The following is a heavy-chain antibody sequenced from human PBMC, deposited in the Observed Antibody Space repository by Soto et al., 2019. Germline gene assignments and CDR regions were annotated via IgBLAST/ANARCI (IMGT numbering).Heavy chain of an antibody. CDR3: ARNTGITGTQRAAFDI. CDR2: IIPIFGTS. CDR1: GGTFSSYA. D-gene: IGHD1-20*01. J-gene: IGHJ3*02. V-gene: IGHV1-69*13. Sequence: SVKVSCKASGGTFSSYAISWVRQAPGQGLEWMGGIIPIFGTSNYAQKFQGRVTITADESTSTAYMELSSLRSEDTAVYYCARNTGITGTQRAAFDIWGQGTMVTVSS.